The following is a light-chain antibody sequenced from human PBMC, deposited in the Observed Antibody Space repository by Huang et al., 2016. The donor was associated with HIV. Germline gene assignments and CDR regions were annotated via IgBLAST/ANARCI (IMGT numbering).Light chain of an antibody. CDR1: QSVLYNSDNKNF. J-gene: IGKJ4*01. CDR2: WAT. Sequence: DIVMTQYPESLAVSLGERATINCKSSQSVLYNSDNKNFLSWYQQKSGQPPKLLIYWATTRESGVPDRFSASGSGTDFTLTISSLQAEDVAVYYCQQYYSSPPRLAFGGGTKVE. CDR3: QQYYSSPPRLA. V-gene: IGKV4-1*01.